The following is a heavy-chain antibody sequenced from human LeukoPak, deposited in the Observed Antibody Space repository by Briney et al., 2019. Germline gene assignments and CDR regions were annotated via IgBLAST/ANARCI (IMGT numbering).Heavy chain of an antibody. V-gene: IGHV4-4*07. D-gene: IGHD3-10*01. CDR3: ARDFFNYYGSGSYSIHGMDV. Sequence: PSETLSLTCTVSGGSISSYYWSCIRQPAGKGLEWIGRIYTSGSTNYNPSLKSRVTMSVDTSKNQFSLKLSSLTAADTAVYYCARDFFNYYGSGSYSIHGMDVWGQGTTVTVSS. J-gene: IGHJ6*02. CDR1: GGSISSYY. CDR2: IYTSGST.